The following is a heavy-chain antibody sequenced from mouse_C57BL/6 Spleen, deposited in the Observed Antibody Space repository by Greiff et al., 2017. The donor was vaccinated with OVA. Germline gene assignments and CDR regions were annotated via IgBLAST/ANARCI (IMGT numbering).Heavy chain of an antibody. Sequence: EVQLVESGPGLVKPSQSLSLTCSVTGYSITSSYYWNWIRQFPGNKLEWMGYISYDGSNNYNPSLKNRISITRDTSKNQFFLKLNSVTTEDTATYYCARELSSYFDYWGQGTTLTVSS. CDR2: ISYDGSN. CDR3: ARELSSYFDY. V-gene: IGHV3-6*01. J-gene: IGHJ2*01. CDR1: GYSITSSYY.